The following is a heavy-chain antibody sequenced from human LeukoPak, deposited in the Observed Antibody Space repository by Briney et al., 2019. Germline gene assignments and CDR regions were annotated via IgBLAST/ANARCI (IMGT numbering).Heavy chain of an antibody. CDR2: IYYSGST. V-gene: IGHV4-59*01. Sequence: SETLSLTCTVSGGSISSYYWSWIRQPPGKGLEGIGYIYYSGSTNYNPSLKSRVTISVDTSKNQFSLKLSSVTAADTAVYYCARSIVPKSWFDPWGQGTLVTVSS. J-gene: IGHJ5*02. CDR1: GGSISSYY. CDR3: ARSIVPKSWFDP. D-gene: IGHD5-12*01.